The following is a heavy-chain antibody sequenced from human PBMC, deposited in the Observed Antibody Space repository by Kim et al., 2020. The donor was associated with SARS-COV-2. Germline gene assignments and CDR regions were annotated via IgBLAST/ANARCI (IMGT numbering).Heavy chain of an antibody. Sequence: YYADSVKGRFTNSRENSKNTLYLKVGSLSAEDTAVYYCVNRSLMRYGMDVWGQGTTVTVSS. V-gene: IGHV3-64D*09. J-gene: IGHJ6*02. D-gene: IGHD2-8*01. CDR3: VNRSLMRYGMDV.